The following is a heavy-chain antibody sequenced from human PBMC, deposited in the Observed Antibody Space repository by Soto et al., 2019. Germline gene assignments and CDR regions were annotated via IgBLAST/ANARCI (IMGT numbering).Heavy chain of an antibody. CDR3: ANVPEYNFWSGYRYYFDY. CDR2: INGGGGST. D-gene: IGHD3-3*01. Sequence: RQAPGKGLEWVSAINGGGGSTFYADSVKGRFTISRDNSKNTLYLQMHSLRADDTAVYYCANVPEYNFWSGYRYYFDYWGQGTLVTVSS. J-gene: IGHJ4*02. V-gene: IGHV3-23*01.